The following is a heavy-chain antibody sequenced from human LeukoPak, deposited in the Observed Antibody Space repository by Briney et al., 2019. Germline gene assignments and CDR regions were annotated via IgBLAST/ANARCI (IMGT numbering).Heavy chain of an antibody. V-gene: IGHV4-61*02. CDR2: IYTSGST. Sequence: PSQTLSLTCTVSGGSISSGSYYWSWIRQPAGKGLEWIGRIYTSGSTNYNPSLKSRVTISVDTSKNQFSLKLSSVTAADTAVYYCAGDRVVGTTTIDYWGQGTLVTVSS. D-gene: IGHD1-26*01. CDR1: GGSISSGSYY. CDR3: AGDRVVGTTTIDY. J-gene: IGHJ4*02.